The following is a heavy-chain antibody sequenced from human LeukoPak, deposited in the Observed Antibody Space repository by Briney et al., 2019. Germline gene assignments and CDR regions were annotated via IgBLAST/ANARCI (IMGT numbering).Heavy chain of an antibody. CDR2: ISSSSSTI. V-gene: IGHV3-48*01. CDR3: ARDIVEPPGSGRYFDN. CDR1: GFTFSSYS. J-gene: IGHJ4*02. D-gene: IGHD1-14*01. Sequence: GGSLRLSCAASGFTFSSYSMNWVRQAPGKGLEWVSYISSSSSTIYYADSVKGRFTTSRDNSRSTLYLQMNSLRPEDTAVYYCARDIVEPPGSGRYFDNWGQGTLITVSS.